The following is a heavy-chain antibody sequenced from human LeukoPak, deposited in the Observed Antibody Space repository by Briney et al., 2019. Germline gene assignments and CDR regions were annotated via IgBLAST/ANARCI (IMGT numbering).Heavy chain of an antibody. CDR1: GYTFTDYG. CDR3: ATAGRYSSGWSSGDY. D-gene: IGHD6-19*01. V-gene: IGHV1-18*01. CDR2: VSPYNGDT. J-gene: IGHJ4*02. Sequence: ASVKVSCKASGYTFTDYGINWVRQAPGHGVEWMGWVSPYNGDTKYALNLQDRVTLTTDTSTSTAYMELRSLRSDDTAVYYCATAGRYSSGWSSGDYWGQGTLVTVSS.